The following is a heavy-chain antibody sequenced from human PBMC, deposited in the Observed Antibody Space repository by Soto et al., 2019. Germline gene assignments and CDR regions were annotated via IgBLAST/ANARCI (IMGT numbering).Heavy chain of an antibody. D-gene: IGHD2-2*02. V-gene: IGHV1-3*01. Sequence: QVQLVQSGAEVKKPGASVKVSCKASGYIFTSYAIHWVRQAPGQRLEWMGWINAGKGNTKYSQKFQGRVTITRDTSASVAYMELSSLASQDTAVYYCARSEVIPEGCYYWGQGTLVTVSS. CDR1: GYIFTSYA. CDR2: INAGKGNT. CDR3: ARSEVIPEGCYY. J-gene: IGHJ4*02.